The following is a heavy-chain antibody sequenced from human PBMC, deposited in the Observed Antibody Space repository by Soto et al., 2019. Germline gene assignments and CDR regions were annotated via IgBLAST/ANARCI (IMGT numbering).Heavy chain of an antibody. D-gene: IGHD5-12*01. CDR2: ITTYNGDT. Sequence: ASVKVSCKASAYSFTGYGITCVRQAPGQGLQWLGRITTYNGDTNYAQNFQGRVTMTTDTSTSTTYMELRSLRCDDTAVYFCARGRGYSLIPVVDDAVDVWGQGTLVTVSS. CDR3: ARGRGYSLIPVVDDAVDV. J-gene: IGHJ3*01. V-gene: IGHV1-18*04. CDR1: AYSFTGYG.